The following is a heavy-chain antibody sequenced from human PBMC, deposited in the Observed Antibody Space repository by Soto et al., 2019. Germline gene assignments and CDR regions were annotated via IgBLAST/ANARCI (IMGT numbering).Heavy chain of an antibody. D-gene: IGHD6-6*01. CDR2: INPNSGGT. Sequence: GASVKVACKASGYTFTGYYMHWVRQAPGQGLEWMGWINPNSGGTNYAQKVQGWVTMTRDTSISTAYMELSRLRSDDTAVYYCARGGLIAARRPYYYYGMDVWGQGTTVTVS. J-gene: IGHJ6*02. V-gene: IGHV1-2*04. CDR3: ARGGLIAARRPYYYYGMDV. CDR1: GYTFTGYY.